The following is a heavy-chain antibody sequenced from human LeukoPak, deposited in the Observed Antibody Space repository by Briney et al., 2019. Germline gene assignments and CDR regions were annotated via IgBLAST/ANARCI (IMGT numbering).Heavy chain of an antibody. CDR1: GGSISSGSYF. CDR3: AREKRDGYNYFDY. J-gene: IGHJ4*01. V-gene: IGHV4-61*02. Sequence: TLSLTCTVSGGSISSGSYFWSSIRQPAGKGLEWIGRLYTSGSTNYNPSLKSRVTISVDTSKNQLSLKLSSGPDTDTAVYYCAREKRDGYNYFDYWGHGTLVTVSS. D-gene: IGHD5-24*01. CDR2: LYTSGST.